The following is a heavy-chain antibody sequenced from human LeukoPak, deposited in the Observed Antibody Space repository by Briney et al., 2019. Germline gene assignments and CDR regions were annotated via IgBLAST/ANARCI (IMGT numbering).Heavy chain of an antibody. CDR2: IHRDGST. J-gene: IGHJ3*02. Sequence: PGGSLRLSCPASGFTDIGNFMNWVRQAAGKGLEWVSIIHRDGSTYYSDYVKGRFTISRDYTKNTLFLHMSSLRADDTAVYYCARDPRASTETGYLCAFDIWGQGTMVSVSS. D-gene: IGHD3-9*01. CDR1: GFTDIGNF. V-gene: IGHV3-53*01. CDR3: ARDPRASTETGYLCAFDI.